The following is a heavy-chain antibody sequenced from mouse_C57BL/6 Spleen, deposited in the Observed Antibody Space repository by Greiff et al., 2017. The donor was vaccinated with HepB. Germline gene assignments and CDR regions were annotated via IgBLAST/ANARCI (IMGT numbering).Heavy chain of an antibody. CDR1: GYTFTDYY. J-gene: IGHJ3*01. D-gene: IGHD4-1*01. CDR3: ARGGTGTMAY. Sequence: VQLLQSGPELVKPGASVKISCKASGYTFTDYYMNWVKQSHGKSLEWNGDINPNNGGTSYNQKFKGKATLTVDKSTSTVYMELRSLTSEDSAVYYCARGGTGTMAYWGQGTLVTVSA. CDR2: INPNNGGT. V-gene: IGHV1-26*01.